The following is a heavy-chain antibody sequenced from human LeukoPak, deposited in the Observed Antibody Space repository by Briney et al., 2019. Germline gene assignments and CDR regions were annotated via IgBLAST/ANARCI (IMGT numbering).Heavy chain of an antibody. CDR2: INQDGSDK. D-gene: IGHD7-27*01. J-gene: IGHJ4*02. V-gene: IGHV3-7*01. CDR1: GFTFISYW. CDR3: ARPVGIPNSDWGVRYFDY. Sequence: PGGSLRLSCAASGFTFISYWMTWARQAPGKGLEWVAHINQDGSDKYYVDSVKGRFTISRDNAKNSLSLQMNSLRAEDTAVYYCARPVGIPNSDWGVRYFDYWGQGNLVTVSS.